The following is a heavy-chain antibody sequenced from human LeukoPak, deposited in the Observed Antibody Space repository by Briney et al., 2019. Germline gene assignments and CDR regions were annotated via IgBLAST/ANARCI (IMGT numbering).Heavy chain of an antibody. D-gene: IGHD2-15*01. J-gene: IGHJ3*02. CDR3: ARDCSGGSCYGAFDI. V-gene: IGHV4-30-4*01. CDR1: GASTRSGDYY. Sequence: KTSETLSLTCTVSGASTRSGDYYWSWIRQPPGKGLEWIGYIYDSGSTYYNPSLKSRITISVDTSENRFSLKLSSVTATDTAVYYCARDCSGGSCYGAFDIWGQGTMVTVSS. CDR2: IYDSGST.